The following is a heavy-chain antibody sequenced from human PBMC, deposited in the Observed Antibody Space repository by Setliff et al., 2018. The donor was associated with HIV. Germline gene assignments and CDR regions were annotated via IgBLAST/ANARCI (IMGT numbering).Heavy chain of an antibody. CDR2: SSGSGGNT. J-gene: IGHJ1*01. V-gene: IGHV3-23*01. Sequence: AGGSLRLSCAASGFNFSSYAMNWVRQTPGKGLEWVSSSSGSGGNTYYADSVKGRFTISRDNSKNTLYLQVNSRRAEDTAVYYCAKGADYDIFTGYYTEYFQNWGQGTLVTVSS. CDR1: GFNFSSYA. D-gene: IGHD3-9*01. CDR3: AKGADYDIFTGYYTEYFQN.